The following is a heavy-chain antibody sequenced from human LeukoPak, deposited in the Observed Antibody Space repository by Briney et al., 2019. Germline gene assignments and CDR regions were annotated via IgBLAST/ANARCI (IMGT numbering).Heavy chain of an antibody. CDR3: ARDVVAAAGSFDY. CDR2: IYSSGST. J-gene: IGHJ4*02. Sequence: PSETLSLTCTVSGDSITSCNYNWSWIRHPPGKGLEWIGRIYSSGSTNYSPSLKSRVTMSVDTSKNQFSLKLSSVTAADTAVYYCARDVVAAAGSFDYWGQGTQVTVSS. CDR1: GDSITSCNYN. D-gene: IGHD6-13*01. V-gene: IGHV4-61*02.